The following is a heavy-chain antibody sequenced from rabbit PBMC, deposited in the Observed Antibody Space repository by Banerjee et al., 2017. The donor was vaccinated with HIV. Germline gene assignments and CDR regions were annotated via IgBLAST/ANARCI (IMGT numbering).Heavy chain of an antibody. V-gene: IGHV1S45*01. J-gene: IGHJ4*01. CDR1: GFSFSSGYD. CDR2: IYADSSGST. D-gene: IGHD4-1*01. Sequence: QEQLEESGGDLVKPEGSLTLTCTASGFSFSSGYDMCWVRQAPGKGLEWIACIYADSSGSTYYASWAKGRFTISKTSSTTVTLQMTSLTAADTATYFCARGGIVRVGYFNLWGPGTLVTVS. CDR3: ARGGIVRVGYFNL.